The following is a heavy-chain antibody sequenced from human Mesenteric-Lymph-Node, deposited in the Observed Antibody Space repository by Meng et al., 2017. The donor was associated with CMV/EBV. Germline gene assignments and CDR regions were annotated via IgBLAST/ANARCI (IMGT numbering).Heavy chain of an antibody. Sequence: GESLKISCAASGFTFSSYAMSWVRQAPGKGLEWVSVIYSAGSTYYADSVKGRFTISRDNSKNTLYLQMNSLRAEDTAVYYCAKDARSCSSTSCYFQHWGQGTLVTVSS. J-gene: IGHJ1*01. D-gene: IGHD2-2*01. CDR2: IYSAGST. V-gene: IGHV3-23*03. CDR1: GFTFSSYA. CDR3: AKDARSCSSTSCYFQH.